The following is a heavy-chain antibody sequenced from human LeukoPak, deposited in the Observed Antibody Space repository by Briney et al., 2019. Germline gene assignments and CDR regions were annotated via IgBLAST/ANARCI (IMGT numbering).Heavy chain of an antibody. D-gene: IGHD3-22*01. J-gene: IGHJ2*01. Sequence: ASVKVSCKASGYTFTSYSISWVRQAPGQGLEWMGWISAYNGNTNYAQKLQGRVTMTTDTSTSTAYMELRSLRSDDTAVYYCARGPYYYDSSGYYFRWYFDLWGRGTLVTVSS. CDR2: ISAYNGNT. CDR1: GYTFTSYS. V-gene: IGHV1-18*01. CDR3: ARGPYYYDSSGYYFRWYFDL.